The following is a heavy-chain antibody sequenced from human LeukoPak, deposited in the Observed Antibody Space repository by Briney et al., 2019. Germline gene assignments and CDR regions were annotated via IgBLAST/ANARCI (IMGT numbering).Heavy chain of an antibody. Sequence: GASVKVSCKASGYTFTSYDINWVRQAPGQGLEWMGWINPNSGGTNYAQKFLGRVTMTRDTSISTAYMELSRLRSDDTAVYYCARSPGIANWFDPWGQGTLVTVSS. CDR2: INPNSGGT. CDR3: ARSPGIANWFDP. J-gene: IGHJ5*02. V-gene: IGHV1-2*02. CDR1: GYTFTSYD. D-gene: IGHD6-13*01.